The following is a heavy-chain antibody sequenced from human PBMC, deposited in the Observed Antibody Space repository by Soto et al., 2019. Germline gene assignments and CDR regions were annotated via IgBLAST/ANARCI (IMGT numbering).Heavy chain of an antibody. Sequence: QVQLQESGPGLVKPSETLSLTCTVSGGSISSYYWSWIRQPPGKGLEWIGYIYYSGSTNYNPSLRSRVPISVDTSKNQFSLKLSSVTAADTAVYYCASVNCSGGSCYFVPWFDPWGQGTLVTVSS. CDR2: IYYSGST. V-gene: IGHV4-59*01. D-gene: IGHD2-15*01. CDR3: ASVNCSGGSCYFVPWFDP. J-gene: IGHJ5*02. CDR1: GGSISSYY.